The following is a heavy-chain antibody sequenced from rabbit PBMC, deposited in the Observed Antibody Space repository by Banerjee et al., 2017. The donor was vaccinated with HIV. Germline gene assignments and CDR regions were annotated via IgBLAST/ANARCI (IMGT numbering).Heavy chain of an antibody. CDR1: GFSFSSSYW. Sequence: EESGGDLVKPEGSLTLTCTASGFSFSSSYWICWVRQAPGKGLEWIACIDAGSSGSTYYASWAKGRFTISKTSSTTVTLQMTSLTAADTATYFCARNGDSSHVNPNYWLWGQGTLVTVS. CDR3: ARNGDSSHVNPNYWL. CDR2: IDAGSSGST. D-gene: IGHD2-1*01. V-gene: IGHV1S45*01. J-gene: IGHJ3*01.